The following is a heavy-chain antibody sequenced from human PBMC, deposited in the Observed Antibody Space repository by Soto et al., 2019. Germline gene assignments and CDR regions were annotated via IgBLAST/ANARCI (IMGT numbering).Heavy chain of an antibody. Sequence: ASVKVSCKASGYTFTSYYMHWVRQAPGQGPEWMGIINPSGGSTSYAQKFQGRVTMTRDTSTSTVYMELSSLRSEDTAVYYCARARYCSSTSCYFVQYYYYYYGMDVWGQGTTVTVSS. D-gene: IGHD2-2*01. CDR3: ARARYCSSTSCYFVQYYYYYYGMDV. CDR2: INPSGGST. CDR1: GYTFTSYY. J-gene: IGHJ6*02. V-gene: IGHV1-46*01.